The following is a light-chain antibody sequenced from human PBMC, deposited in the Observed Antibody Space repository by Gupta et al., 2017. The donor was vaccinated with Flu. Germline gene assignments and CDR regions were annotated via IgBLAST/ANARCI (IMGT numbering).Light chain of an antibody. CDR3: TAWEESMNGNQV. CDR2: SNH. Sequence: SVLTQPPSASGPPGQTVTIHCSGSSSNIGSNTVGSYHHRPGTAPNLLIYSNHVRPSGGPDRFSGANTGASAALVISAVQQEEEADDYCTAWEESMNGNQVFGGGTKLTVL. CDR1: SSNIGSNT. V-gene: IGLV1-44*01. J-gene: IGLJ3*02.